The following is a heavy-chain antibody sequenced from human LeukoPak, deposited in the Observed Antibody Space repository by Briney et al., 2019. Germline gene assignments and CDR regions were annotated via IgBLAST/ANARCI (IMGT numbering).Heavy chain of an antibody. Sequence: PGGSLRLSCAASGFTFSSYGMHWVRQAPGKGLEWVSYISSSSSTIYYADSVKGRFTISRDNAKNSLYLQMNSLRAEDTAVYYCARDKGYSSGWYDFDYWGQGTLVTVSS. CDR3: ARDKGYSSGWYDFDY. V-gene: IGHV3-48*04. D-gene: IGHD6-19*01. CDR2: ISSSSSTI. CDR1: GFTFSSYG. J-gene: IGHJ4*02.